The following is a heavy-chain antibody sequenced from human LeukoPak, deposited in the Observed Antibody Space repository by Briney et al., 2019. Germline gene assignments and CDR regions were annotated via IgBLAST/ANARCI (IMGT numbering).Heavy chain of an antibody. CDR1: GFTFDDYA. Sequence: GRSLRLSCAASGFTFDDYAMHWVRQAPGKGLEWVSGISWNSGSIGYADSVKGRFTVSRDNAKNPLYLQMNSLRAEDTALYYCAKDPTVTTSYGMDVWGQGTTVTVSS. CDR3: AKDPTVTTSYGMDV. CDR2: ISWNSGSI. D-gene: IGHD4-17*01. J-gene: IGHJ6*02. V-gene: IGHV3-9*01.